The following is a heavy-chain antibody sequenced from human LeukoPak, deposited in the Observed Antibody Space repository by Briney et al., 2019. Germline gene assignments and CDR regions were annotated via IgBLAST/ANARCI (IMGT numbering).Heavy chain of an antibody. D-gene: IGHD3-22*01. CDR2: IYHSGST. J-gene: IGHJ4*02. CDR1: GYSISSGYY. Sequence: SETLSLTCTVSGYSISSGYYWGRIRQPPGKGLEWIGSIYHSGSTYYNPSLKSRVTISVDTSKNQFSLKLSSVTAADTAVYYCARADLSMIVADYWGQGTLVTVSS. CDR3: ARADLSMIVADY. V-gene: IGHV4-38-2*02.